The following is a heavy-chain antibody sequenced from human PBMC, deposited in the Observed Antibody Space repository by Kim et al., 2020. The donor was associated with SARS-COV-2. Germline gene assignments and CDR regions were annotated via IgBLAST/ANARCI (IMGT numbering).Heavy chain of an antibody. V-gene: IGHV4-39*01. Sequence: SETLSLTCTVSGGSISSSAYFWGWIRQPPGKGLEWIGSIYYTGTTYYNPSLKSRVTLSVDTSKTQFSLKLSSVTAADTAVYYCARHTQWQWNALPHFDS. CDR1: GGSISSSAYF. J-gene: IGHJ4*01. D-gene: IGHD2-8*01. CDR2: IYYTGTT. CDR3: ARHTQWQWNALPHFDS.